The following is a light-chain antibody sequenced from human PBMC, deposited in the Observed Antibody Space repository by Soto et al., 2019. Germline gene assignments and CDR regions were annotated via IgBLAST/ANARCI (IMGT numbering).Light chain of an antibody. CDR2: DTT. Sequence: QAVGTQAPSLTVSPGGTVTLTCGSSTGAVNNGHYPYWFQQKPGQAPRTLIYDTTNRHSWTPARFSGSLLGGKAALTLSGAQPEDEAEYYCLLSYNGPYVFGTGTKVTVL. V-gene: IGLV7-46*01. CDR3: LLSYNGPYV. J-gene: IGLJ1*01. CDR1: TGAVNNGHY.